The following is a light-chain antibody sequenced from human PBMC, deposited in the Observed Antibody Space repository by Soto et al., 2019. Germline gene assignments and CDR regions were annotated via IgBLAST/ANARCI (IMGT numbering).Light chain of an antibody. CDR1: QSVSSN. CDR3: QQYGNSLLT. V-gene: IGKV3-15*01. Sequence: EIVMAQSPATLAVSPGERATLSCRASQSVSSNLAWYQQKPGQAPRLIIYGESTRATGIPDRLSGSGSGTDLTLTISRLEPEDFAVYYCQQYGNSLLTFGQGTRLEIK. CDR2: GES. J-gene: IGKJ5*01.